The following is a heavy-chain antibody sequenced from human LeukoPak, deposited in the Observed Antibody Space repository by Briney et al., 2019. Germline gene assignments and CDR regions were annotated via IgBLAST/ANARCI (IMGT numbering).Heavy chain of an antibody. D-gene: IGHD4-11*01. J-gene: IGHJ4*02. CDR1: GYTFTSYG. V-gene: IGHV1-2*02. CDR3: ARVTRRLHVDY. Sequence: ASVKVSCKASGYTFTSYGISWVRQAPGQGLEWMGWINPNSGGTNYAQKFQGRVTMTRDTSISTAYMELSRLRSDDTAVYYCARVTRRLHVDYWGQGTLVTVSS. CDR2: INPNSGGT.